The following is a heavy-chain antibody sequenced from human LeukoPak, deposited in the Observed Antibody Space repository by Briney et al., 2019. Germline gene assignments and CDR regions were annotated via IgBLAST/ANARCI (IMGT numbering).Heavy chain of an antibody. CDR1: GFIFDDYA. V-gene: IGHV3-9*03. CDR2: ISWNSDSI. J-gene: IGHJ4*02. D-gene: IGHD3-3*01. CDR3: VKDKTDFWSGYFDY. Sequence: GGSLRLSCAASGFIFDDYAMHWVRQTPGKGLEWVSGISWNSDSIVYADSVKGRFTISRDNAENSLYLQMNSLRSEDMALYYCVKDKTDFWSGYFDYWGQGTLVTVSS.